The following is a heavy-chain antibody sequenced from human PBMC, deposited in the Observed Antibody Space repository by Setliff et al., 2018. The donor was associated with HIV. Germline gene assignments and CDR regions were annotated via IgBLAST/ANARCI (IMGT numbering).Heavy chain of an antibody. CDR1: GGTFGIYG. J-gene: IGHJ4*02. V-gene: IGHV1-69*05. CDR3: ARESACSSTSCPKVLDY. CDR2: TIPMFGTA. Sequence: VASVKVSCKASGGTFGIYGISWVRQAPGQGLEWMGGTIPMFGTANYAQKFQGRVTITTDESTNTGYMELSSLRSEDTAVYYCARESACSSTSCPKVLDYWGQGTLVTVSS. D-gene: IGHD2-2*01.